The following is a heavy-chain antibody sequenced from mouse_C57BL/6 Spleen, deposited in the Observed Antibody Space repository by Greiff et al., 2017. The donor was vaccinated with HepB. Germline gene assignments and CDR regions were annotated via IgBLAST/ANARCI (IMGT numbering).Heavy chain of an antibody. CDR1: GYTFTSYW. J-gene: IGHJ3*01. Sequence: QVQLKQPGAELVRPGSSVKLSCKASGYTFTSYWMDWVKQRPGQGLEWIGNIYPSDSETHYNQKFKDKATLTVDKSSSTAYMQLSSLTSEDSAVYYCARWGMVTGGFAYWGQGTLVTVSA. V-gene: IGHV1-61*01. CDR3: ARWGMVTGGFAY. CDR2: IYPSDSET. D-gene: IGHD2-2*01.